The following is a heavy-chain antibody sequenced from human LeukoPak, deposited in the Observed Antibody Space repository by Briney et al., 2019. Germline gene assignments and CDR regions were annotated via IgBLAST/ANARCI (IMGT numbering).Heavy chain of an antibody. CDR2: ISGSGGST. Sequence: PGGSLRLSCAASGFTFSSYAMDWVRQAPGEGLEWVSAISGSGGSTYYADSVKGRFTISRDNSKNTLYLQMNSLRAEDTAVYYCAKADRYCSGNNCYRFDSWGQGALVTVSS. D-gene: IGHD2-2*01. V-gene: IGHV3-23*01. CDR1: GFTFSSYA. CDR3: AKADRYCSGNNCYRFDS. J-gene: IGHJ4*02.